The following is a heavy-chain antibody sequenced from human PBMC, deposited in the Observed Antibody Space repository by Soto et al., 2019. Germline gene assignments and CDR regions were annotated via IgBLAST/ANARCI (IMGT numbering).Heavy chain of an antibody. CDR2: INHSGTT. D-gene: IGHD2-21*02. CDR1: GGCFIDFY. V-gene: IGHV4-34*01. J-gene: IGHJ6*02. Sequence: DALGQTVAVAGGCFIDFYWTWIRQPPGEGLEWIGEINHSGTTNFNPSLRSRLTISLDSSKKHFSLKLTSMTAADAAVYYCARADRTLVTSYGLDVWGQGTTVTVSS. CDR3: ARADRTLVTSYGLDV.